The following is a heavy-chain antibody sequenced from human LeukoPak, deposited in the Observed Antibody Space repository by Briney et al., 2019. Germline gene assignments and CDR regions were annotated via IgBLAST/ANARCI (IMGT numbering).Heavy chain of an antibody. CDR3: AKGSSVYSSGWSFDY. J-gene: IGHJ4*02. Sequence: GGSLRLSCAASGFTFSSYAMSWVRQAPGKGLEWVSAISSSGSTIYYADSVKGRSTISRDNAKNSLYLQMNSLRAEDTAVYYCAKGSSVYSSGWSFDYWGQGTLVTVSS. V-gene: IGHV3-23*01. CDR1: GFTFSSYA. CDR2: ISSSGSTI. D-gene: IGHD6-19*01.